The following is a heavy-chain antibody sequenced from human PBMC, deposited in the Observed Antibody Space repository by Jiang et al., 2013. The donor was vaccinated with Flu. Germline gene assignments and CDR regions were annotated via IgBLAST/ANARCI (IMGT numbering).Heavy chain of an antibody. CDR2: MNPNSGNT. J-gene: IGHJ4*02. D-gene: IGHD4-17*01. CDR1: GYTFTSYD. CDR3: ARQDTTVTTSFGY. Sequence: GAEVKKPGASVKVSCKASGYTFTSYDINWVRQATGQGLEWMGWMNPNSGNTGYAQKFRGRVTMTRNTSISTAYMELSSLRSEDTAVYYCARQDTTVTTSFGYWGQGTLVTVSS. V-gene: IGHV1-8*01.